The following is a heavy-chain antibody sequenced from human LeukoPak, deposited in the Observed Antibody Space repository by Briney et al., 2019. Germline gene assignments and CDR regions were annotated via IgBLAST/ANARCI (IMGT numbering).Heavy chain of an antibody. CDR3: AKPEGEVVTPYDAFDI. V-gene: IGHV3-23*01. J-gene: IGHJ3*02. Sequence: GGSLRLSCAASGFTFSSYAMSWVRQAPGKGLEWVSAISGSGGSTYYADSVKGRFTISRDNSKNTLHLQMNSLRAEDTAVYYCAKPEGEVVTPYDAFDIWGQGTMVTVSS. CDR2: ISGSGGST. D-gene: IGHD2-15*01. CDR1: GFTFSSYA.